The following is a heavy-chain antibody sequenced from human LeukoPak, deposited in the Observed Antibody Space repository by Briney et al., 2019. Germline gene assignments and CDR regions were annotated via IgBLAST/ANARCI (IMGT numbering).Heavy chain of an antibody. CDR1: GFSFSSYA. CDR3: AKPRDRRATDIIRRAFDM. CDR2: ISGNGGTT. D-gene: IGHD5-24*01. Sequence: GGSLRLSCTASGFSFSSYAMSWVRRAPGKGLQWASTISGNGGTTYSAASVRGRFTISRAAPKTPLYRRISSRRVEDTAVYYCAKPRDRRATDIIRRAFDMWGQGTMVTVSS. V-gene: IGHV3-23*01. J-gene: IGHJ3*02.